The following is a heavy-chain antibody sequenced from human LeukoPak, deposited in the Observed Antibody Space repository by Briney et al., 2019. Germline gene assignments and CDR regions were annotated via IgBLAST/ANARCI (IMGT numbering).Heavy chain of an antibody. J-gene: IGHJ4*02. CDR2: ISWNSGSI. CDR1: GFTFDDYA. D-gene: IGHD1-26*01. Sequence: GRSLRLSCAASGFTFDDYAMHWVRQAPGKGLEWVPGISWNSGSIGYADSVKGRFTISRDNAKNSLYLQMNSLRAEDTALYYCAKDAGAGKYYFDYWGQGTLVTVSS. V-gene: IGHV3-9*01. CDR3: AKDAGAGKYYFDY.